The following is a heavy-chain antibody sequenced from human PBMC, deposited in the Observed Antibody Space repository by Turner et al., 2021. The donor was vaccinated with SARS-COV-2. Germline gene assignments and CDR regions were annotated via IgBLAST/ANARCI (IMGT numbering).Heavy chain of an antibody. CDR2: IKQDGSEK. J-gene: IGHJ4*02. CDR3: ARDQGAVTGAYDY. V-gene: IGHV3-7*01. Sequence: EVQLVESGGGLVQPGGSLRLSCAASGVTVSSNYMSWVRQAPGKGLEWVANIKQDGSEKYYVDSVKGRFTISRDNAKNSLSLQMNSLRAEDTAVYYCARDQGAVTGAYDYWGQGTLVTVSS. CDR1: GVTVSSNY. D-gene: IGHD6-19*01.